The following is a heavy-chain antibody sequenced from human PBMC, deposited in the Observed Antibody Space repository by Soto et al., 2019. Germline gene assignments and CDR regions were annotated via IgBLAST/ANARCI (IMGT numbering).Heavy chain of an antibody. CDR2: ISAYNGNT. V-gene: IGHV1-18*01. CDR1: GYTFTSYG. Sequence: QVQLVQSGAEVKKPGASVQVSCKASGYTFTSYGISWVRQAPGQGLEWMGWISAYNGNTNYAQKLQGRVTMTTDTSTSTAYMELRSLRSDDTAVYYCARDLGYSSSWYYYYYGMDVWGQGTTVTVSS. D-gene: IGHD6-13*01. J-gene: IGHJ6*02. CDR3: ARDLGYSSSWYYYYYGMDV.